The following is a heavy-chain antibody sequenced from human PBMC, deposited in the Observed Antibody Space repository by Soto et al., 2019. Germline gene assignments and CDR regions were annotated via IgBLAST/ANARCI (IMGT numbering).Heavy chain of an antibody. V-gene: IGHV1-18*04. Sequence: ASVKVSCKASGYTFTSYGISWVRQAPGQGLEWMGWISAYNGNTNYAQKLQGRVTMTTDTSTSTAYMELRSLRSDDTAVYYCARDHSGSPQGSFDYWGQGTLVNVSS. CDR3: ARDHSGSPQGSFDY. CDR1: GYTFTSYG. D-gene: IGHD1-26*01. J-gene: IGHJ4*02. CDR2: ISAYNGNT.